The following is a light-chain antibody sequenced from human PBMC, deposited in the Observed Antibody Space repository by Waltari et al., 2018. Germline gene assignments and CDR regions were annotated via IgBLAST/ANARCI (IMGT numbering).Light chain of an antibody. Sequence: QSALTQPASVSGSPGQSISISCTGTRNDVGGYNYVSWYQQHPAKAPKLMIYEVNNRPSGVSNRFSGSKSGNTASLTISGLQAEDEADYYCSSYTSSTTRVFGGGTKLTVL. V-gene: IGLV2-14*01. J-gene: IGLJ2*01. CDR2: EVN. CDR3: SSYTSSTTRV. CDR1: RNDVGGYNY.